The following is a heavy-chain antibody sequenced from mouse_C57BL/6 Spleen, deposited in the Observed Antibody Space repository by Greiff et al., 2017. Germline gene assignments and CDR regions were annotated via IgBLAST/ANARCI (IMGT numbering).Heavy chain of an antibody. D-gene: IGHD2-1*01. Sequence: EVKVVESGGGLVKPGGSLKLSCAASGFTFSSYAMSWVRQTPEKRLEWVATISDGGSYTYYPDNVKGRFTISRDNAKNNLYLQMSHLKSEDTAMYYCAREGNYGNYVWFAYWGQGTLVTVSA. CDR1: GFTFSSYA. CDR2: ISDGGSYT. CDR3: AREGNYGNYVWFAY. J-gene: IGHJ3*01. V-gene: IGHV5-4*01.